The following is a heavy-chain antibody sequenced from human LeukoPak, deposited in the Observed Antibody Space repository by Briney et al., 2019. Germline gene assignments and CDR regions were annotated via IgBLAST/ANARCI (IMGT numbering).Heavy chain of an antibody. CDR2: IIPIFGTA. J-gene: IGHJ4*02. D-gene: IGHD3-3*01. V-gene: IGHV1-69*05. Sequence: ASVKVSCKASGGTFSSYAISWVRQAPGQGLEWMGRIIPIFGTANYAQKFQGRVTITTDESTSTAYMGLSSLRSEDTAVYYCASVFWSGYDYWGQGTLVTVSS. CDR1: GGTFSSYA. CDR3: ASVFWSGYDY.